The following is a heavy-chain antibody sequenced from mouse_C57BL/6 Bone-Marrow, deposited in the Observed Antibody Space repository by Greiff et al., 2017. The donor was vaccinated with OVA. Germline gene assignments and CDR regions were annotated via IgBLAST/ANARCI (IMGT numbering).Heavy chain of an antibody. D-gene: IGHD1-1*01. Sequence: QVQLQQSGAELVRPGASVTLSCKASGYTFTDYEMHWVKQTPVHGLEWIGAIDPETGGTAYNQKFKGKAILTADKSSSTAYMELRSLTSEDSAVYYWTRIFITTGVGTFDYWGQGTTLTVSS. CDR1: GYTFTDYE. V-gene: IGHV1-15*01. J-gene: IGHJ2*01. CDR3: TRIFITTGVGTFDY. CDR2: IDPETGGT.